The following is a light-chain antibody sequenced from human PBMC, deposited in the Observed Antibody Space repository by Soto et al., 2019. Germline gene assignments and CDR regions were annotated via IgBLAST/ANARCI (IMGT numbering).Light chain of an antibody. CDR1: TSMVGVYDL. J-gene: IGLJ1*01. CDR3: CSYAGGRSPYV. CDR2: EVI. V-gene: IGLV2-23*02. Sequence: QSVLTQPASVSGSPGQSSTTSCTGTTSMVGVYDLFPWYQHPPGKAPKIMIYEVIKRPSGDSNRFSGSKSGNTASLTISGLQAEDEADYYCCSYAGGRSPYVFGTWTKVTVL.